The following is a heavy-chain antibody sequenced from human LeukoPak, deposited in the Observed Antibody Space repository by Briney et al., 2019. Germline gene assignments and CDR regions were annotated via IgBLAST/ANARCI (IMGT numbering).Heavy chain of an antibody. V-gene: IGHV1-24*01. Sequence: GASVKVSCKLSGYTLTELSIHWVRQGPGKGLEWMGGFDPEDGETNYAQKFQGRVTMTEDTSTDTAYMELSSLRSEDTAVYYCATDLLTRSKIDYWGQGSLVTVSS. CDR1: GYTLTELS. CDR2: FDPEDGET. J-gene: IGHJ4*02. CDR3: ATDLLTRSKIDY.